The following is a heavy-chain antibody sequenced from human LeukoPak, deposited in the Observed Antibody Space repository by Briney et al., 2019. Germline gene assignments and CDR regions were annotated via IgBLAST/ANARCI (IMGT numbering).Heavy chain of an antibody. CDR3: ARDGRGYSYGLY. Sequence: GGSLRLSCAASGFTFSSYSMNWVRQAPGKGLEWVSSISSSSSYIYYADSVEGRFTISRDNAKNSLYLQMNSLRAEDTAVYYCARDGRGYSYGLYWGQGTLVTVSS. D-gene: IGHD5-18*01. CDR2: ISSSSSYI. CDR1: GFTFSSYS. J-gene: IGHJ4*02. V-gene: IGHV3-21*01.